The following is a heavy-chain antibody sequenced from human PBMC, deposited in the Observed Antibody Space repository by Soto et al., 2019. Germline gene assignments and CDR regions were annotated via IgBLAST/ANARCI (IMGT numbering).Heavy chain of an antibody. Sequence: ASVKVSCKASGYTFTSYGISWVRQAPGQGLEWMGWISAYNGNTNYAQKLQGRVTMTTDTSTSTAYMELRSLRSDDTAVYYCAHVKIFGVVTLFDYWGQGTLVTVSS. J-gene: IGHJ4*02. V-gene: IGHV1-18*01. CDR2: ISAYNGNT. CDR1: GYTFTSYG. D-gene: IGHD3-3*01. CDR3: AHVKIFGVVTLFDY.